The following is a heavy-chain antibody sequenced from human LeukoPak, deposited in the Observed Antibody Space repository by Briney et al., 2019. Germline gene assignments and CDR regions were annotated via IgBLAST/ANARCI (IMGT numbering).Heavy chain of an antibody. CDR3: AKEGGDIVVVPAAMDPDAFDI. D-gene: IGHD2-2*01. Sequence: GGPLRLSCAASGFTFSNYGMHWVRQAPGKGLEWVAFIRYDGSNKYYADSVKGRFTISRDNSKNTLYLQMNSLRAEDTAVYYCAKEGGDIVVVPAAMDPDAFDIWGQGTMVTVSS. CDR1: GFTFSNYG. CDR2: IRYDGSNK. J-gene: IGHJ3*02. V-gene: IGHV3-30*02.